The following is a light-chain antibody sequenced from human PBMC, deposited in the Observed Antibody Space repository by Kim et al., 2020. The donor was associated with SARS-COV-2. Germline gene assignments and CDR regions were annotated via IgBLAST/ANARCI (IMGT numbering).Light chain of an antibody. J-gene: IGLJ3*02. CDR3: YSYTSSSTWV. Sequence: QSALTQPPSVSGSPGQSVTISCTGTSSDIGSHNRVSWYQQPPGTAPKLMIYEVTNRPSGVPDRFSGSKSGNTASLTISGLQAEDEADYYCYSYTSSSTWVFGGGTQLTVL. CDR2: EVT. CDR1: SSDIGSHNR. V-gene: IGLV2-18*02.